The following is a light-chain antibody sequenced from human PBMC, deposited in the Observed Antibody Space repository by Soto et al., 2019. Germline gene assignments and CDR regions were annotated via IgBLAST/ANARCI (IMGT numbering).Light chain of an antibody. J-gene: IGKJ1*01. CDR3: QQHNSYSWK. CDR2: KAS. V-gene: IGKV1-5*03. CDR1: QSISSW. Sequence: DIQMTQSPSTLSASVGDRVTITCRASQSISSWLAWYQQKPGKAPKLLIYKASSLQIGVPSRFSGSGSGTEFTLTISSLQPDDFATYYCQQHNSYSWKFGQGTNVEIK.